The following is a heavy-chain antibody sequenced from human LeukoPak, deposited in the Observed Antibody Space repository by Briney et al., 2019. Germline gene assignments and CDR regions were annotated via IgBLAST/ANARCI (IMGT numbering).Heavy chain of an antibody. V-gene: IGHV3-23*01. CDR1: GFTFSSYA. CDR2: ISGSGGST. Sequence: GGSLRLSCAASGFTFSSYAMSWVRQAPGKGLEWVSVISGSGGSTYYADSVKGRFTISRDNSKNTLYLQMNSLRAEDTAVYYCAKGEYDYYYGMDVWGQGTTVTVSS. J-gene: IGHJ6*02. CDR3: AKGEYDYYYGMDV. D-gene: IGHD6-6*01.